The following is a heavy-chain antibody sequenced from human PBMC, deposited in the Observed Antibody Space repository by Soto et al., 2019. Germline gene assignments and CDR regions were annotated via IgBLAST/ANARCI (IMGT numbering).Heavy chain of an antibody. Sequence: GGSLRLSCVASGFTFSTYGIYWVRQAPAKGLEWVELVWHDGSKQYYADSAKGRFIISRDNSKNTVYLKMNSLRAEDTAVYYCARTDWNYGTGVFDIWGQGTMVTVSS. D-gene: IGHD1-7*01. CDR1: GFTFSTYG. CDR3: ARTDWNYGTGVFDI. V-gene: IGHV3-33*01. J-gene: IGHJ3*02. CDR2: VWHDGSKQ.